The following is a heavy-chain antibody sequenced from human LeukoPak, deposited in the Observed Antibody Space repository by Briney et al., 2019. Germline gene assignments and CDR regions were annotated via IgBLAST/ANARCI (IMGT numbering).Heavy chain of an antibody. Sequence: GGSLRLSCAASGFTFSSYTMFWVRQAPGQGLEWVSTITTSDGNTYSADSVKGRFTVSRDNSKNTLFLQMNSLRAEDTAVYYCAKDGGLWVSAHWGDSWGRGTLVTVSS. D-gene: IGHD7-27*01. CDR1: GFTFSSYT. J-gene: IGHJ4*02. CDR3: AKDGGLWVSAHWGDS. V-gene: IGHV3-23*01. CDR2: ITTSDGNT.